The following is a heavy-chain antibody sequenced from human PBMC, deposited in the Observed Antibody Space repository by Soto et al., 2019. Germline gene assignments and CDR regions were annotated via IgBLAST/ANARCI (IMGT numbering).Heavy chain of an antibody. Sequence: SGPTLVNPTQTLTLTCTFSGFSLSTSGMCVSWIRQPPGKALEWLALIDWDDDKYYSTSLKTRLTISKETSKNQVVLTMTNMDPVDTATYYCARTLGGDSSGYYYDAFDIWGQGTMVTVSS. CDR2: IDWDDDK. CDR3: ARTLGGDSSGYYYDAFDI. CDR1: GFSLSTSGMC. J-gene: IGHJ3*02. D-gene: IGHD3-22*01. V-gene: IGHV2-70*01.